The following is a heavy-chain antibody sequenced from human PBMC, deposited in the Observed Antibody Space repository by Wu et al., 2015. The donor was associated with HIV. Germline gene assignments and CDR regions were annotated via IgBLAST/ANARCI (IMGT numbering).Heavy chain of an antibody. CDR2: ISPYNGYK. V-gene: IGHV1-18*01. D-gene: IGHD3-3*01. Sequence: QVQLVXSGGEVKKPGAVCGGSPARLLVTTLKDHGISWVRQAPGQGLEWMGWISPYNGYKKYAEKFQGRVTMTTDTSTSTAYMELRSLRSDDTAMYYCARDTVVTVFGVVPHYHYYYMDVWGKGTTVTVSS. CDR1: VTTLKDHG. CDR3: ARDTVVTVFGVVPHYHYYYMDV. J-gene: IGHJ6*03.